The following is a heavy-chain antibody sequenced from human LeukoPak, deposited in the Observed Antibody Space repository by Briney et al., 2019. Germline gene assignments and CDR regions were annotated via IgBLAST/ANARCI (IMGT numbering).Heavy chain of an antibody. CDR1: GGSISSSNYY. Sequence: SETLSLTCTVSGGSISSSNYYWGWIRQPPGKGLEWIGNIYYSGSTYYNPSLKSRVTISVDTSKNQFSLKLSSVTAADTALYYCARENGYRYDYWGQGTLVTVSS. J-gene: IGHJ4*02. CDR3: ARENGYRYDY. CDR2: IYYSGST. D-gene: IGHD5-18*01. V-gene: IGHV4-39*07.